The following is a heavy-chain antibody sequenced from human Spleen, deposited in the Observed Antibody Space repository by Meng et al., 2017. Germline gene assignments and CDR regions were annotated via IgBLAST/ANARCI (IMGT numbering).Heavy chain of an antibody. J-gene: IGHJ4*02. V-gene: IGHV3-74*01. CDR1: GFTFSSYW. Sequence: GESLKISCAASGFTFSSYWMHWVRQAPGKGLVWVSRINSDGSSTNYANSVKGRFTNSRDNTKNTLYLQMNSLRDEDTAVYYCARASDSSGYYPHWGQATLVTVSS. CDR3: ARASDSSGYYPH. D-gene: IGHD3-22*01. CDR2: INSDGSST.